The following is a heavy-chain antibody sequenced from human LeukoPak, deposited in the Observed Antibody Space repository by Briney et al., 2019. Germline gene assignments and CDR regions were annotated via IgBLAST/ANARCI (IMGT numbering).Heavy chain of an antibody. CDR1: GFTFSTYP. Sequence: PGGSLRLSCAASGFTFSTYPMRWVRQAPGKGLEWVSGISCSGGSTYYADSVKGRFTISRDNSKNTLYLQMNSLRAEDTAVYHCTKDIRTYQLLLYYFDFWGQGTLVSVSS. CDR3: TKDIRTYQLLLYYFDF. D-gene: IGHD2-2*01. J-gene: IGHJ4*02. V-gene: IGHV3-23*01. CDR2: ISCSGGST.